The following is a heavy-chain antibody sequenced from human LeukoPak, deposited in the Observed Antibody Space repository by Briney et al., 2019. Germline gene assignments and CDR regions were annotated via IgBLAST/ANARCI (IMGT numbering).Heavy chain of an antibody. V-gene: IGHV4-61*02. Sequence: SETLSLTCTVSGGSISSGSYYWSWIRQPAGKGLEWIGRIYTTGSINYNPSLKSRITISVDTSKNQFSLKLRSVTAADTAVYYCAREVTKWGGNYWGQGTLVTVSS. J-gene: IGHJ4*02. D-gene: IGHD3-16*01. CDR1: GGSISSGSYY. CDR3: AREVTKWGGNY. CDR2: IYTTGSI.